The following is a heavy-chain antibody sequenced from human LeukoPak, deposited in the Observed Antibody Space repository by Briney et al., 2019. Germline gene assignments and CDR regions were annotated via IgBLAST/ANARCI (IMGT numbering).Heavy chain of an antibody. CDR3: ARGGHYDILTGYYRPFSVAFDI. Sequence: GGSLRLSCAASGFTFSSSGMHWVRQAPGKGLEWVAVIWYDGSNKYYADSVKGRFTISRDNSKNTLSLQMNSLRAEDTAVYYCARGGHYDILTGYYRPFSVAFDIWGQGTMVTVSS. D-gene: IGHD3-9*01. V-gene: IGHV3-33*01. CDR2: IWYDGSNK. CDR1: GFTFSSSG. J-gene: IGHJ3*02.